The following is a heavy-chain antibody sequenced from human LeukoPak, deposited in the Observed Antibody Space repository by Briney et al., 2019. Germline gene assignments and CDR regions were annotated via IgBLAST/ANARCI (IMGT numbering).Heavy chain of an antibody. CDR3: ARGPAYYDSSGTYLGRYFDY. V-gene: IGHV4-34*01. CDR1: GVSFSGYY. Sequence: SETLSLTCAVYGVSFSGYYWSWIRQPPGKGLEWIGEINHSGSTNYNPSLKSRVTISVDTSKNQFSLKLSSVTAADTAVYYCARGPAYYDSSGTYLGRYFDYWGQGTLVTVSS. CDR2: INHSGST. D-gene: IGHD3-22*01. J-gene: IGHJ4*02.